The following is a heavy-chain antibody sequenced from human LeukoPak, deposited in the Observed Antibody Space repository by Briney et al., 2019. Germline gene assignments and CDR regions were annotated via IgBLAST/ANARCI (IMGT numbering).Heavy chain of an antibody. D-gene: IGHD6-19*01. CDR2: IRYDGSNK. Sequence: GGSPRLSCSAHLFTFSSYGMHWVRQAPGKGLEWVAFIRYDGSNKYYADSVKGRFTISRDNSKNTLYLQMNSLRAEDTAVYYCAKDGYSSGWYSGYFDYWGQGTLVTVSS. CDR1: LFTFSSYG. CDR3: AKDGYSSGWYSGYFDY. V-gene: IGHV3-30*02. J-gene: IGHJ4*02.